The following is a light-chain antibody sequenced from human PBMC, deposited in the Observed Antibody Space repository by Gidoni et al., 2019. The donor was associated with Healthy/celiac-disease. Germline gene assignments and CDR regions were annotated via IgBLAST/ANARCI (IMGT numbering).Light chain of an antibody. Sequence: EIVMTQSPATLSVSPGERATLSCRASQSVSSNLAWYQQKPGQAPRLLIYGASTRATGIPARLSGSGSGTELTLTISSLQSEDFAVYYCQQYNNWPPLDTFGPGTKVDIK. V-gene: IGKV3-15*01. CDR3: QQYNNWPPLDT. J-gene: IGKJ3*01. CDR1: QSVSSN. CDR2: GAS.